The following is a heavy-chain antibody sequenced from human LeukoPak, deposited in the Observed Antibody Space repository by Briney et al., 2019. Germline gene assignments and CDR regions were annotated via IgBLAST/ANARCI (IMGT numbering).Heavy chain of an antibody. CDR2: VNPSGGST. D-gene: IGHD3-22*01. V-gene: IGHV1-46*01. J-gene: IGHJ4*02. CDR3: ARAELYYYDSSGYYYGY. Sequence: ASVKVSCKASGYTFTSYYMHWVRQAPGQGLEWMGIVNPSGGSTSYAQKFQGRVTMTRDTSTSTVYMELSSLRSEDTAVYYCARAELYYYDSSGYYYGYWGQGTLVTVSS. CDR1: GYTFTSYY.